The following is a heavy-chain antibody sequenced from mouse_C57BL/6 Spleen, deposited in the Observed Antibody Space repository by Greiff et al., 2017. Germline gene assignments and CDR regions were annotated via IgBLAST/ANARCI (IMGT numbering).Heavy chain of an antibody. CDR2: ISSGGSYT. Sequence: DVMLVESGGDLVKPGGSLKLSCAASGFTFSSYGMSWVRQTPDKRLEWVATISSGGSYTYYPDSVKGRFTISRDNAKNTLYLQMSSLKSEDTAMYYCARQDYYGRSYVSMDYWGQGTSVTVSS. D-gene: IGHD1-1*01. CDR3: ARQDYYGRSYVSMDY. CDR1: GFTFSSYG. V-gene: IGHV5-6*02. J-gene: IGHJ4*01.